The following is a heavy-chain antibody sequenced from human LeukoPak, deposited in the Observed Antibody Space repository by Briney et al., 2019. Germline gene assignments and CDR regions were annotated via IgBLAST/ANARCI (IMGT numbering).Heavy chain of an antibody. CDR1: GFTFSSYA. CDR3: ASGYSFGPYFDY. J-gene: IGHJ4*02. D-gene: IGHD5-18*01. Sequence: GGSLRLSCAASGFTFSSYAMHWVRQAPGKGLEWVAVISYDGSNKYYADSVKGRFIISRDNSNNTLSLQMNGLRAEDTAVYYCASGYSFGPYFDYWGRGTLVTVSS. V-gene: IGHV3-30*14. CDR2: ISYDGSNK.